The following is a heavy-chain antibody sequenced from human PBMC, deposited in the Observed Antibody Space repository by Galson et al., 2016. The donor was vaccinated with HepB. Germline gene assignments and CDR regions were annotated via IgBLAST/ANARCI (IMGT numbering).Heavy chain of an antibody. V-gene: IGHV4-61*08. J-gene: IGHJ4*02. CDR2: TYYNEGN. Sequence: LSLTCTVSGVSVGGGAYHWAWIRQPTGQGLEWMAHTYYNEGNRYSPSLRSRIIISLDTSKNQFSLTLSSVTAADTAIYYCGRGGIVGKPYFDYWAREPWSPSPQ. CDR3: GRGGIVGKPYFDY. CDR1: GVSVGGGAYH. D-gene: IGHD1-26*01.